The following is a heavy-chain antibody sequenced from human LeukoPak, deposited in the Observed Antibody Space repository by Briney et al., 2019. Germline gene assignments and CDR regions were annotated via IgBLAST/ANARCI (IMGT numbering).Heavy chain of an antibody. J-gene: IGHJ4*02. CDR2: IYYSGST. D-gene: IGHD6-13*01. V-gene: IGHV4-59*08. CDR3: ARRGSSWRFDY. CDR1: GGSISSYY. Sequence: SETLSLTCTVSGGSISSYYWSWIRQPPGKGLEWIGYIYYSGSTNYNPSLKSRVTISVDTSKNQFSLKLSSVTAADTAVYYCARRGSSWRFDYWGQGPLVTVSS.